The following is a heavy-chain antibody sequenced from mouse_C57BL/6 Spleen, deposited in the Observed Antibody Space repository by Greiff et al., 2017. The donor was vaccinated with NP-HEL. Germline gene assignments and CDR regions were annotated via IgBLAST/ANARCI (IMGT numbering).Heavy chain of an antibody. Sequence: QVQLQQPGAELVRPGTSVTLSCKASGYTFTSYWMHWVKQRPGQGLEWIGVIDPSDSYTNYNQKFKGKATLTVDTSSSTAYMQLSSLTSEDSAVYYCARYYGSPYYYAMDYWGQGTSVTVSS. CDR1: GYTFTSYW. V-gene: IGHV1-59*01. D-gene: IGHD1-1*01. CDR2: IDPSDSYT. J-gene: IGHJ4*01. CDR3: ARYYGSPYYYAMDY.